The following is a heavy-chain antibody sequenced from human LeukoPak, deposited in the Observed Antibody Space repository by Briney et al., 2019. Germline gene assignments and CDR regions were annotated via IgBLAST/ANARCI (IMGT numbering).Heavy chain of an antibody. V-gene: IGHV3-7*01. Sequence: GGSLRLSCAVSGFTFSGFWMDWVRQAPGKGMEWVANINQDGRIQYYADSVRGRFIISRNNAKNSLYLQMYSLRTEDTAIYFCSRSLDYLGQGALVTVSS. CDR2: INQDGRIQ. CDR1: GFTFSGFW. J-gene: IGHJ4*02. CDR3: SRSLDY.